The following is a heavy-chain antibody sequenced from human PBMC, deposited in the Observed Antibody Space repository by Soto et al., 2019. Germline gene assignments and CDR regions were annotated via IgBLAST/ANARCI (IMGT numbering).Heavy chain of an antibody. CDR1: GFTFSSYE. CDR3: ARESGDWPLNWFDP. D-gene: IGHD2-21*02. V-gene: IGHV3-74*01. Sequence: GGSLRLSCAASGFTFSSYEMSWIRQAPGKGLEWVSRITSDGKSKAYAESVKGRFAISRDNAKNTLYLQMNGLTAADTAVYYCARESGDWPLNWFDPWGQGTLVTVSS. J-gene: IGHJ5*02. CDR2: ITSDGKSK.